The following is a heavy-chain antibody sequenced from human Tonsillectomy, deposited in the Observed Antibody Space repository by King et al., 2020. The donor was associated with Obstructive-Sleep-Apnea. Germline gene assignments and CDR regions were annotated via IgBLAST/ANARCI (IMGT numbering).Heavy chain of an antibody. CDR1: GFTFSSYA. CDR3: ARDLXYFDWLSXRGXYXXGXXV. CDR2: ISYDGSNK. V-gene: IGHV3-30-3*01. J-gene: IGHJ6*02. Sequence: VQLVESGGGVVQPGRSLRLSCAASGFTFSSYAMHWVRQAPGKGLEWVAVISYDGSNKYYADSVKGRFTISRDNSKNTLYLQMNSLRGEDTAVYYCARDLXYFDWLSXRGXYXXGXXVWXXGTTVTVSS. D-gene: IGHD3-9*01.